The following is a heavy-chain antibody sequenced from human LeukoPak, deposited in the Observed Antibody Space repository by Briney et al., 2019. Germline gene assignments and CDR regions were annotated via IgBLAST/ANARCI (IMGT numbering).Heavy chain of an antibody. Sequence: GRSLRLSCTASGFTFSSYGMSWVRQAPGKGLEWVSAISGSGINTYYADSVKGRFTISRDNAKNTLYVQMNSLRAEDTAVYYCAKRGHTSSWYYFDYWGQGTLVTVSS. V-gene: IGHV3-23*01. CDR3: AKRGHTSSWYYFDY. D-gene: IGHD6-13*01. CDR1: GFTFSSYG. CDR2: ISGSGINT. J-gene: IGHJ4*02.